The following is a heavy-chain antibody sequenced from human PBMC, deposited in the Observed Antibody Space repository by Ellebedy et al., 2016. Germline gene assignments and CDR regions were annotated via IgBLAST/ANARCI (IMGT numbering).Heavy chain of an antibody. CDR2: IYHSGST. Sequence: SETLSLTXTVSGYSISSGYYWGWIRQPPGKGLEWIGSIYHSGSTYYNPSLTSRVTISVDTSKNQFSLKLSSVTAADTAVYYCATDDYYGSGSLDYWGQGTLVTVSS. J-gene: IGHJ4*02. D-gene: IGHD3-10*01. CDR1: GYSISSGYY. V-gene: IGHV4-38-2*02. CDR3: ATDDYYGSGSLDY.